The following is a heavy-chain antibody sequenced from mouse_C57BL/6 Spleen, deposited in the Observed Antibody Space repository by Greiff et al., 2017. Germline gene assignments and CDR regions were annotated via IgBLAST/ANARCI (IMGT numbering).Heavy chain of an antibody. CDR1: GFSLTSYG. Sequence: VQVVESGPGLVQPSQSLSITCTVSGFSLTSYGVHWVRQSPGKGLEWLGVIWSGGSTDYNAAFISRLSISKDNSKSQVFFKMNSLQADDTAIYYCARSGSSPLYYAMDYWGQGTSVTVSS. CDR3: ARSGSSPLYYAMDY. V-gene: IGHV2-2*01. D-gene: IGHD1-1*01. J-gene: IGHJ4*01. CDR2: IWSGGST.